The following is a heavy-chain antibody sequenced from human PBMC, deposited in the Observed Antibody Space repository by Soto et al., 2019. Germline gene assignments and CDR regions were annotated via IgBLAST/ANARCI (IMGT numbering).Heavy chain of an antibody. Sequence: SETLSLTCAVYGGSFSGYYWSWIRQPPGKGLEWIGEINHSGSTNYNPSLKSRVTISVDTSKNQFSLKLSSVTAADTAVYYCARGRRGNYYYYGMDVWGQGTTVTVSS. D-gene: IGHD3-10*01. CDR1: GGSFSGYY. CDR2: INHSGST. J-gene: IGHJ6*02. CDR3: ARGRRGNYYYYGMDV. V-gene: IGHV4-34*01.